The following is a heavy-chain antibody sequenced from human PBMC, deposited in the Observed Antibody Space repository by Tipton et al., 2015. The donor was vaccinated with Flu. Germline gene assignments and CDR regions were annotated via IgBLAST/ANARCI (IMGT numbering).Heavy chain of an antibody. CDR3: ASATTVTTSGMDV. V-gene: IGHV4-59*01. Sequence: TLSLTCTVSGGSISSYYWSWLRQPPGKGLEWIGYIYYSGSTNYNPSLKSRVTISVDTSKNQLSLQLNSVTAADTAVYYCASATTVTTSGMDVWGQGTTVTVSS. CDR2: IYYSGST. D-gene: IGHD4-11*01. CDR1: GGSISSYY. J-gene: IGHJ6*02.